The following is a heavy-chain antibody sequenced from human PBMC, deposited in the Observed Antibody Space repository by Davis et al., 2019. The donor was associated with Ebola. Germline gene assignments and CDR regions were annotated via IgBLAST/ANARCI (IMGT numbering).Heavy chain of an antibody. CDR3: ARRLNQRPYYYGMDV. CDR2: ISSSSSYT. Sequence: PGGSLRLSCAASGFTFSAYYMSWIRQAPGKGLEWVSKISSSSSYTNYADSVKGRFTISRDNAKNSLYLQMNSLRAEDTAVYYCARRLNQRPYYYGMDVWGQGTTVTVSS. CDR1: GFTFSAYY. J-gene: IGHJ6*02. D-gene: IGHD1-14*01. V-gene: IGHV3-11*06.